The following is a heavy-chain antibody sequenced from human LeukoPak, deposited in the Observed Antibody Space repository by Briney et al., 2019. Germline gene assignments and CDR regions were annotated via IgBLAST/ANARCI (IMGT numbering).Heavy chain of an antibody. CDR3: ARDPVPGMVRGVRY. CDR2: IYSGGST. J-gene: IGHJ4*02. D-gene: IGHD3-10*01. CDR1: GFTVSSNY. Sequence: PGGSLRLSCAASGFTVSSNYMSWVRQAPGKGLEWVSVIYSGGSTYYADSVKGRFTISRDNSKNTLYLQMNSLRAEDTAVYYCARDPVPGMVRGVRYWGQGTLVTVSS. V-gene: IGHV3-53*01.